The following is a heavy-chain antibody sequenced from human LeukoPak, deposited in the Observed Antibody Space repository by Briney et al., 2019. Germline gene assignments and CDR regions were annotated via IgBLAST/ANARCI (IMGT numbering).Heavy chain of an antibody. J-gene: IGHJ6*04. CDR2: TIPIFGTA. CDR3: ARGPYYDILTGWNGMDV. V-gene: IGHV1-69*06. CDR1: GGTFSIYA. Sequence: ASVKVSCKSSGGTFSIYAISLVRQAPGQGLEWMGGTIPIFGTANYAQEFQGRVTITADKSTSTAYMELSSMKSEDTAVYYCARGPYYDILTGWNGMDVWGKGTTVTVSS. D-gene: IGHD3-9*01.